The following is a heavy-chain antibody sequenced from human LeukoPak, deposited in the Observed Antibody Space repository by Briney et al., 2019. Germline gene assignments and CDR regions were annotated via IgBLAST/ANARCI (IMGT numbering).Heavy chain of an antibody. Sequence: GGSLRLSCAASGFTFNTYSMNWVRQAPGKGLEWVSYISSTSTTTYYADSVKGRFTISRDNAKNSQFLQMDSLRAEDTAVYYCAKDLAALRLWYFDLWGRGTLVTVSS. V-gene: IGHV3-48*04. CDR1: GFTFNTYS. J-gene: IGHJ2*01. D-gene: IGHD6-6*01. CDR2: ISSTSTTT. CDR3: AKDLAALRLWYFDL.